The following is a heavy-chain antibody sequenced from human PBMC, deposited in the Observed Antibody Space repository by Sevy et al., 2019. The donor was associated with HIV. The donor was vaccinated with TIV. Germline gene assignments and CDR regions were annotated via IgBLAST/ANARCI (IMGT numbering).Heavy chain of an antibody. CDR1: GFTFSSYD. D-gene: IGHD2-21*02. CDR3: ARLFSCGGDCYYLDY. J-gene: IGHJ4*02. CDR2: TSHDGKYN. V-gene: IGHV3-30*04. Sequence: GGSLRLSCAGSGFTFSSYDMHWVRQAPGKGLEWVAVTSHDGKYNNYADSVTVRFTISRDNFKNTLYLQMNSLRVEDTAVYFCARLFSCGGDCYYLDYWGQGALVTVSS.